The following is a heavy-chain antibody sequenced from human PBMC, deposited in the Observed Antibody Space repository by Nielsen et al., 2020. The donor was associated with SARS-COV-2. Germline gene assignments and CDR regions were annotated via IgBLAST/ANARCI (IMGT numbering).Heavy chain of an antibody. J-gene: IGHJ6*02. CDR1: GFTFSSYS. V-gene: IGHV3-21*01. CDR3: ARDEQQLEGYYYGMDV. Sequence: GESLKISCAASGFTFSSYSMNWVRQAPGKGLEWVSSISSSSSYTYYADSVKGRFTISRDNAKNSLYLQMNSLRAEDTAVYYCARDEQQLEGYYYGMDVWGQGTTVTVSS. CDR2: ISSSSSYT. D-gene: IGHD6-13*01.